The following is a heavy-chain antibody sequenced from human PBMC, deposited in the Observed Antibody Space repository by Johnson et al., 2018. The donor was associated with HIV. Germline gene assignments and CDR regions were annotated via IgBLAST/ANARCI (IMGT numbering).Heavy chain of an antibody. V-gene: IGHV3-30*04. CDR2: ISYDGSNK. Sequence: QMQLVESGGGLVQPGRSLRLSCAASGFTFSRYAMHWVRQAPGKGLEWVAVISYDGSNKYYADSVKGRFTISRDNSKNTLYLQMNSLRAEDTAVYYCASGDELGDDAFDIWGQGTMVTVSS. D-gene: IGHD7-27*01. CDR3: ASGDELGDDAFDI. CDR1: GFTFSRYA. J-gene: IGHJ3*02.